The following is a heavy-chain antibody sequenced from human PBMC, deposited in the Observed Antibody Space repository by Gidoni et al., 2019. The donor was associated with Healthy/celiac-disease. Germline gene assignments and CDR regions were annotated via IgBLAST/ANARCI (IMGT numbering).Heavy chain of an antibody. V-gene: IGHV3-23*01. Sequence: EVQLLESGGGLVQPGGSLRLPCAASVFTFCSSAMSWVRRAPGKGLEWFSAISGSGGSKYYADSVKGRFTISRDNSKNPLYLQMNSLRAEDTAVYYCAKAESPYYYDSSGYYYYFDYWGQGTLVTVSS. CDR2: ISGSGGSK. CDR1: VFTFCSSA. D-gene: IGHD3-22*01. CDR3: AKAESPYYYDSSGYYYYFDY. J-gene: IGHJ4*02.